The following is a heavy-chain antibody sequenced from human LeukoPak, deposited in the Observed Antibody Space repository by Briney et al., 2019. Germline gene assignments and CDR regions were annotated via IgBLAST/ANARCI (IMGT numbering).Heavy chain of an antibody. V-gene: IGHV1-46*01. D-gene: IGHD5-18*01. CDR3: ARESRIQLWSRATPAGGY. J-gene: IGHJ4*02. CDR2: INPSGGST. Sequence: GASVTVSCTASGYTFTSYYMHWVRQAPGQGLEWMGIINPSGGSTSYAQKFQGRVTMTRDTSTSTVYMELSSLRSEDTAVYYCARESRIQLWSRATPAGGYWGQGTLVTVSS. CDR1: GYTFTSYY.